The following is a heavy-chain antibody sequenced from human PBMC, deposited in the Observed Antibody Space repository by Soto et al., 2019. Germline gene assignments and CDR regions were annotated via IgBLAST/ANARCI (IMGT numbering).Heavy chain of an antibody. Sequence: QVQLQESDAGLVKASQTLSLTCTVSGGSVSSGAYYWTWIRQRPGKCLEWIGYIYYSGSTYYSQSLKSRLSLSLYTSKKQCALRLRSVTAADTAMYYCARARLRAVYAFDIWGQGTMVTVSS. CDR3: ARARLRAVYAFDI. V-gene: IGHV4-31*03. D-gene: IGHD5-12*01. CDR1: GGSVSSGAYY. CDR2: IYYSGST. J-gene: IGHJ3*02.